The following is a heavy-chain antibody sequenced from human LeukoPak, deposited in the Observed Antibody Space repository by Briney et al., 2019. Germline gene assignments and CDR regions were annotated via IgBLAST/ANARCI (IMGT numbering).Heavy chain of an antibody. CDR2: IYYSGST. CDR3: ARDYDFWSLDY. CDR1: GGSISSSSYY. V-gene: IGHV4-39*07. Sequence: SETLSLTCTVSGGSISSSSYYWGWIRQPPGKGLEWIGSIYYSGSTYYNPSLKSRVTISVDTSKNQFSLKLSSVTAADTAVYYCARDYDFWSLDYWGQGTLVTVSS. J-gene: IGHJ4*02. D-gene: IGHD3-3*01.